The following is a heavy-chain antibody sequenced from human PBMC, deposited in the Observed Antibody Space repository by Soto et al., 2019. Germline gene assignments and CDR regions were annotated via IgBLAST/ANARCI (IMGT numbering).Heavy chain of an antibody. D-gene: IGHD6-13*01. CDR3: ATVISAPGIHYFDY. CDR2: ISNSGRTI. J-gene: IGHJ4*02. CDR1: GFTFSDYY. Sequence: QVQLVESGGGLVKPGGSLRLSCAASGFTFSDYYMSWIRQAPGKGLEWVSYISNSGRTIYYADSVKGRFTISRDNAKNSLYLQIDSLRAEDTAFYYCATVISAPGIHYFDYWGREPWSLPPQ. V-gene: IGHV3-11*01.